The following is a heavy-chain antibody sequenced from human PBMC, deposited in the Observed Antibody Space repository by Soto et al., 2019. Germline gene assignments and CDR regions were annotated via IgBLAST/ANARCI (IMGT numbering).Heavy chain of an antibody. V-gene: IGHV1-18*04. D-gene: IGHD3-9*01. CDR1: GYTFTSYG. Sequence: QVQLVQSGAEVKKPGASVKVSCKASGYTFTSYGISWVRQAPGQGLEWMGWISAYNGNTNYAQKLQGRVTMTTDTSTSTADMELRSLRSDDTAVYYCARVGGFEWGVHWYFDLWGRGTLVTVSS. CDR2: ISAYNGNT. CDR3: ARVGGFEWGVHWYFDL. J-gene: IGHJ2*01.